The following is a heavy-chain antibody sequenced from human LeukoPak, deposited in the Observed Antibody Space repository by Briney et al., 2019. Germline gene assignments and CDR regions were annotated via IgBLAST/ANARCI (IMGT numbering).Heavy chain of an antibody. J-gene: IGHJ3*02. CDR3: ARGPPIAFDI. V-gene: IGHV3-30-3*01. CDR1: GFRFSTYA. CDR2: IAYDGSNK. Sequence: PGRSLRLSCAASGFRFSTYAMHWVRQAPGKGLEWVALIAYDGSNKNYADSVKGRFTISGDTSKNTVYVQMNSLRAEDTAVYYCARGPPIAFDIWGQGTMVTVSS.